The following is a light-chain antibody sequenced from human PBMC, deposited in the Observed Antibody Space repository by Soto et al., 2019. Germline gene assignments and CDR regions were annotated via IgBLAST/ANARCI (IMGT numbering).Light chain of an antibody. CDR2: EDT. Sequence: QSVLTQPASVSGSPGQSIAISCTGSSSDVGFYNYISWYQQHPGKVPKLIIYEDTNRPSGVSNRFSGSKSGNTASLTISGLQAEDEADYYCCSYTTSSTRVFGTGTKVTVL. V-gene: IGLV2-14*01. J-gene: IGLJ1*01. CDR1: SSDVGFYNY. CDR3: CSYTTSSTRV.